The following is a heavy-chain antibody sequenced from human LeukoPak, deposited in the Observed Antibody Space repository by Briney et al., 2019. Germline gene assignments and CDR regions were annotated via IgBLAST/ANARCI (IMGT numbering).Heavy chain of an antibody. V-gene: IGHV3-23*01. CDR2: ISGSGGST. Sequence: GGSLRLSCAASGFTFRSHAMSWVRQAPGKGLEWVSAISGSGGSTYYADSVKGRFTISRDNSKNTLYLQMNSLRAEDTAVYYCAKVGSGGSSWYAGPFDYWGQGTLVTVSS. J-gene: IGHJ4*02. D-gene: IGHD6-13*01. CDR3: AKVGSGGSSWYAGPFDY. CDR1: GFTFRSHA.